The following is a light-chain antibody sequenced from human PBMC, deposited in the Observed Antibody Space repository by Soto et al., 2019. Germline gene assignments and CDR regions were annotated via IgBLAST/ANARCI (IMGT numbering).Light chain of an antibody. J-gene: IGKJ4*01. CDR3: MQSVQFPVT. V-gene: IGKV2D-29*02. CDR2: EIS. CDR1: QSLLHSDGKTY. Sequence: DIVLTQTPLSLSVTPGQSASISCKSSQSLLHSDGKTYLYWYLQRPGQSPQLLIYEISNRFTAVPDRFSGSGSGTDFTLKINRVEADDFGVYYCMQSVQFPVTFGGGTKVEIK.